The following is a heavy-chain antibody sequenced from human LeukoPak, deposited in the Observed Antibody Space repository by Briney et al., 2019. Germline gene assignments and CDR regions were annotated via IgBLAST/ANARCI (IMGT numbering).Heavy chain of an antibody. V-gene: IGHV4-59*08. J-gene: IGHJ4*01. CDR3: ARHGSNRSNSSIVF. D-gene: IGHD6-6*01. CDR2: IYYRGST. Sequence: SETLSLTCTVSGGSISGYYWSWIRQPPGKGLEWNGFIYYRGSTKYNPSLKSRLTISVDTSKNQFSLKLSSVTAADTAVYYWARHGSNRSNSSIVFWGLGSVVTVSS. CDR1: GGSISGYY.